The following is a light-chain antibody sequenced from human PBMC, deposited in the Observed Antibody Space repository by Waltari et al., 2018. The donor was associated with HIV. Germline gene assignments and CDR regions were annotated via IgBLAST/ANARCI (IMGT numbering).Light chain of an antibody. CDR2: STN. V-gene: IGLV1-44*01. CDR1: SSNIGSNT. Sequence: QSVLTQPPSASGTPGQTVTISCSGSSSNIGSNTVNWYQHLPGTAPKLLIYSTNQRPPVVPYRFSGSMSGTSASLAISGLQSQVAADYYCAAWDDSLNGVVFGGGTKLTVL. CDR3: AAWDDSLNGVV. J-gene: IGLJ2*01.